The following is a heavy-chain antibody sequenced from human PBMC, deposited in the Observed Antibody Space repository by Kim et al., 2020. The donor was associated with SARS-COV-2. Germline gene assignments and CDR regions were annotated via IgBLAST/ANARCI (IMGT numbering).Heavy chain of an antibody. V-gene: IGHV1-58*01. CDR1: GFTFTSSA. Sequence: SVKVSCKASGFTFTSSAVQWVRQARGQRLEWIGWIVVSSGNTNYAQKFQGKVTITWDMSTSTAYMELSSLRSEDTAVYYCAAVTLVRGHYDSYGFCDFWGQGTVVPVPS. CDR3: AAVTLVRGHYDSYGFCDF. D-gene: IGHD3-22*01. CDR2: IVVSSGNT. J-gene: IGHJ4*02.